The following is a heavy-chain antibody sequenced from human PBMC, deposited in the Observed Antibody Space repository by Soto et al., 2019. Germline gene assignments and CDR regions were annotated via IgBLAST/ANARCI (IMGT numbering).Heavy chain of an antibody. CDR2: IYHGGST. J-gene: IGHJ4*02. CDR1: GGSITTTSW. CDR3: ARSGRGVAGTAVVAYFDS. V-gene: IGHV4-4*02. D-gene: IGHD6-19*01. Sequence: QVQVQESGPGLVKPSGTLSLNCAVSGGSITTTSWWSWVRQPPGKGLGWIGEIYHGGSTNYSPSLKSPATMSVDTSKNQFSLKLTSVTAADTAVYYCARSGRGVAGTAVVAYFDSWGRGTLVTVSS.